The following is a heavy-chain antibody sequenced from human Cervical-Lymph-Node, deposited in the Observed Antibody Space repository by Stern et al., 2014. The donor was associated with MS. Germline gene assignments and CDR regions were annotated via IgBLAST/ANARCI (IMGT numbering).Heavy chain of an antibody. D-gene: IGHD2-15*01. CDR1: GGSLRSYY. CDR3: AREGEYCSGSRCYPFLDY. CDR2: FYHTGSV. V-gene: IGHV4-59*01. J-gene: IGHJ4*02. Sequence: QVQLQESGPGLVKPSETLSLTCTVSGGSLRSYYWNWIRQAPGKGLEWLGVFYHTGSVNYHPSLASRVAMSVDTSKNQFSLTVSSVTAADTAVYYCAREGEYCSGSRCYPFLDYWGQGTLVTVSS.